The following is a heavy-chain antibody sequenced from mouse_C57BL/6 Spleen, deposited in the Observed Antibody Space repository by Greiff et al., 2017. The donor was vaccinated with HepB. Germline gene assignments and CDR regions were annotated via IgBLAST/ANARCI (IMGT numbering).Heavy chain of an antibody. CDR2: IWSGGST. Sequence: VQLQESGPGLVQPSQCLSISCTASGFSFTSYGVHWVRQSPGKGLEWLGVIWSGGSTDYNAAFISRLSISKDNSKSQVFFKMISLHAVDTYIYYCARAETFYAMDYWGQGTSVTVSS. J-gene: IGHJ4*01. CDR1: GFSFTSYG. CDR3: ARAETFYAMDY. V-gene: IGHV2-2*01.